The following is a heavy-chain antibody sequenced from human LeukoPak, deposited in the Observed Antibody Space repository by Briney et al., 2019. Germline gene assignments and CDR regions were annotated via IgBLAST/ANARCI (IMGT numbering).Heavy chain of an antibody. J-gene: IGHJ4*02. CDR1: GYSFTSYW. CDR2: IYPGDSDT. D-gene: IGHD3-9*01. Sequence: THGESLKISCKGSGYSFTSYWIGWVRQMPGKGLEWMGIIYPGDSDTRYSPSVQGQVTISADESTNTAYLQWSSLKASDTAMYYCARHLQLTTYHLLTSYYSALGHWGQGTLVTVSS. V-gene: IGHV5-51*01. CDR3: ARHLQLTTYHLLTSYYSALGH.